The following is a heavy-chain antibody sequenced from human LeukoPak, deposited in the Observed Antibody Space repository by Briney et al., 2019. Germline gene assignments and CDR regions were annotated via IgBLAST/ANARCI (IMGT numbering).Heavy chain of an antibody. CDR1: GFTFSNAW. V-gene: IGHV3-15*01. Sequence: GGSLRLSCAASGFTFSNAWMSWVRQAPGKGLEWVGRIKSKTDGGTTDYAAPVKGRFTISRDDSKNTLYLQMNSLKTEDTAVYYCTTKLRLQGLRAAFDIWGQGTMVTVSS. D-gene: IGHD4-17*01. CDR2: IKSKTDGGTT. CDR3: TTKLRLQGLRAAFDI. J-gene: IGHJ3*02.